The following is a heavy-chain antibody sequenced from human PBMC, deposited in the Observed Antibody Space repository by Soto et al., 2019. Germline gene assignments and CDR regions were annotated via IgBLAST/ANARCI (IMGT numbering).Heavy chain of an antibody. CDR2: IKSSSNDI. V-gene: IGHV3-48*02. D-gene: IGHD3-22*01. CDR1: GFTVGSYS. J-gene: IGHJ4*02. CDR3: ARVYYYDRIAIFGY. Sequence: EVQLVESGGGLVQPGGSLRLSCVASGFTVGSYSMAWVRQAPGKGPEWVSYIKSSSNDIYYADSVKGRFTISRDNAKNSLNLQMNSLRDEDTAVYYCARVYYYDRIAIFGYWGQGTLVTVSS.